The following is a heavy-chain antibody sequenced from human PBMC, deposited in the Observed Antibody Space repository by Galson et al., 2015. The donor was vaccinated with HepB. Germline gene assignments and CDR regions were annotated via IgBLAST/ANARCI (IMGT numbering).Heavy chain of an antibody. CDR1: GYTFTGCY. V-gene: IGHV1-2*02. CDR2: INPNSGVT. D-gene: IGHD3-9*01. Sequence: SCKASGYTFTGCYVYWVRQAPGQGLEWMGWINPNSGVTDYAQKFQGRVTMARDTSISTAYMELSSLRSDDTAVYYCARTRLGDPFDIWGQGTMVTVSS. CDR3: ARTRLGDPFDI. J-gene: IGHJ3*02.